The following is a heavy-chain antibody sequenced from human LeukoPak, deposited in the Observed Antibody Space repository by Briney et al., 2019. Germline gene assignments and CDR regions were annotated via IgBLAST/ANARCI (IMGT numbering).Heavy chain of an antibody. D-gene: IGHD4-17*01. CDR3: AREVDSTVTTMGFDY. CDR1: GFTFSSYW. CDR2: ISYDGRHK. J-gene: IGHJ4*02. V-gene: IGHV3-30*03. Sequence: GGSLRLSCTASGFTFSSYWMSWVRQAPGKGLEWVAVISYDGRHKYYGDSVTGRFTISRDNSENTVYLQMNSLRAEDTAVYYCAREVDSTVTTMGFDYWGQGTLVTVSS.